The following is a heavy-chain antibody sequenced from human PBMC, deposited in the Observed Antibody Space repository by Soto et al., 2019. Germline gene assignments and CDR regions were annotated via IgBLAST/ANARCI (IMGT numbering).Heavy chain of an antibody. D-gene: IGHD1-26*01. CDR3: THWPESYPDY. J-gene: IGHJ4*02. CDR2: LRSKVFGGTT. Sequence: PGGARRLSCTGSGFTFGDYAMSWFRQAPGKGLEWVSFLRSKVFGGTTEYAASVKGRFTISKDDSKSIAYLQMNSLKTEDTAVYYCTHWPESYPDYWGQRTLVTVSS. CDR1: GFTFGDYA. V-gene: IGHV3-49*03.